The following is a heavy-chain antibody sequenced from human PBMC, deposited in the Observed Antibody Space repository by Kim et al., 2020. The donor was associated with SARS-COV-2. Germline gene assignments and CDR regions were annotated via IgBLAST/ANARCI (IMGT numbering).Heavy chain of an antibody. V-gene: IGHV4-31*03. CDR1: GGSISSGGYY. D-gene: IGHD1-26*01. J-gene: IGHJ6*02. CDR2: IYYSGST. CDR3: ARDYYGGGGYYYGVDV. Sequence: SETLSLTCTVSGGSISSGGYYWSWIRQHPGKGLEWIGYIYYSGSTYYNPSLKSRVTISVDTSKNQFSLKLSSVTAADTAVYYCARDYYGGGGYYYGVDVWGQGTTVTVSS.